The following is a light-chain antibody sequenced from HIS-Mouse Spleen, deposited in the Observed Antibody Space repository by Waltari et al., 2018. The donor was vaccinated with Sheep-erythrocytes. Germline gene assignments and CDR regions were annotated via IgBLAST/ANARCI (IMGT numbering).Light chain of an antibody. CDR1: QSVSSN. Sequence: EIVMTQSPATLSVSPGERATLSGRASQSVSSNLAWYQQKPGQAPRLLIYGASTRATGSPARFSGSGSGTEFTLTISSMQSEGFAVYYCQQYNNWPPWTFGQGTKVEIK. CDR2: GAS. CDR3: QQYNNWPPWT. J-gene: IGKJ1*01. V-gene: IGKV3-15*01.